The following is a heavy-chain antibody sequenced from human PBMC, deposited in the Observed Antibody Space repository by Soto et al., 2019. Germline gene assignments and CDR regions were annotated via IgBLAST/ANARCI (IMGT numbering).Heavy chain of an antibody. V-gene: IGHV3-23*01. Sequence: EVQLLESGGGLVQPGGSLRLSCAASGFTYSNYAMNWVRQAPGRGLEWGSTISGSGGGTYYADSVTGRFTISSDNFKNTLYLQMNSLRAEDTAVYYCVKVGWNTMTTVTKGYFQHWGQGTLVTVSS. CDR2: ISGSGGGT. CDR1: GFTYSNYA. CDR3: VKVGWNTMTTVTKGYFQH. J-gene: IGHJ1*01. D-gene: IGHD4-17*01.